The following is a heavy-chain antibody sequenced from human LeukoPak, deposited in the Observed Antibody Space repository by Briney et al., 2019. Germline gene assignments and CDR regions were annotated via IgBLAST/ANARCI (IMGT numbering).Heavy chain of an antibody. CDR3: ARGLSGSYYPHFDY. CDR1: GGSFSGYY. J-gene: IGHJ4*01. D-gene: IGHD1-26*01. CDR2: INHSGST. Sequence: SETLSLTCAVYGGSFSGYYWSWIRQPPGKGLEWIGEINHSGSTNYNPSLKSRVTISVDTSKNQFSLKLSSVTAADTAVYYCARGLSGSYYPHFDYWGQEPWSPSPQ. V-gene: IGHV4-34*01.